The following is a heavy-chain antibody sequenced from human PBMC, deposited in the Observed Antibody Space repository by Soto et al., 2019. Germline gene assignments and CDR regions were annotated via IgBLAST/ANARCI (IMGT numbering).Heavy chain of an antibody. J-gene: IGHJ4*02. CDR3: ARGGSGDIVVVAAIDY. D-gene: IGHD2-15*01. V-gene: IGHV4-31*03. CDR1: GGSISSGNYY. CDR2: IFYSGST. Sequence: QVQLQESGPGLVKPSQTLSLTCTVSGGSISSGNYYWSWIRQHPGKGLEWIGYIFYSGSTYYNPSRQSRVTISVETSKIQFSRKLSSVTAADTAVYYCARGGSGDIVVVAAIDYWGQGTLVTVAS.